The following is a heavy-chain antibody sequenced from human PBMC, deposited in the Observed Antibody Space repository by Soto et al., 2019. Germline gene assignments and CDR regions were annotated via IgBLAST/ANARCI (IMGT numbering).Heavy chain of an antibody. CDR2: IIPIFGTA. D-gene: IGHD5-18*01. V-gene: IGHV1-69*13. J-gene: IGHJ4*02. CDR3: ARAVGIGYSYGSYYFDY. CDR1: GGTFSSYA. Sequence: PSVKVSCKASGGTFSSYAISWVRQAPGQGLEWMGGIIPIFGTANYAQKFQGRVTITADESTSTAYMELSSLRSEDTAVYYCARAVGIGYSYGSYYFDYWGQGTLVTVSS.